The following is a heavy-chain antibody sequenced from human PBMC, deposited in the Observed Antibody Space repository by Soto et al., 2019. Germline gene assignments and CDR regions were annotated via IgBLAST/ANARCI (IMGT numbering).Heavy chain of an antibody. CDR2: IHNSGTS. CDR3: VREERIAAPQLDY. Sequence: SETLSLTCTVSGGSIKSSDYHWSCTRQSPAKGPEWIGYIHNSGTSFYNPSLRGRVTVTLDTSRSQFSLTLASVTAADTAVYYCVREERIAAPQLDYWGQGIPVTVSS. D-gene: IGHD6-6*01. J-gene: IGHJ4*02. CDR1: GGSIKSSDYH. V-gene: IGHV4-30-4*01.